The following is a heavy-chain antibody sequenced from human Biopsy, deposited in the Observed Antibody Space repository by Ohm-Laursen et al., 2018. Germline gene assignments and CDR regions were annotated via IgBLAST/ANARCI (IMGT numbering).Heavy chain of an antibody. V-gene: IGHV4-4*07. CDR2: LFTSGTT. J-gene: IGHJ3*01. D-gene: IGHD3-22*01. CDR1: GGSINSYY. Sequence: GTLSLTCTVSGGSINSYYWSWMRQPAGKGLEWIGRLFTSGTTNYSPSLNNRVTMSVDTSKNQFSLRLTSVTAADTAVYYCASVVLGPTNDAFDLWGQGTMAVVSS. CDR3: ASVVLGPTNDAFDL.